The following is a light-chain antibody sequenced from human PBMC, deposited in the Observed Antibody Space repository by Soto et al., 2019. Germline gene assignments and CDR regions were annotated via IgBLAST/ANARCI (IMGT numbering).Light chain of an antibody. CDR3: QSYDSSLSALV. J-gene: IGLJ3*02. CDR2: TNS. CDR1: SSNIGAGYD. V-gene: IGLV1-40*01. Sequence: QSVLTQPPSVSGAPGQGVTISCAGTSSNIGAGYDVHWYQQVPGTAPKLLIYTNSNRPSGVPDRFSGSKSGTSAPLAITGLQAADEADYYCQSYDSSLSALVFGGGTKLTVL.